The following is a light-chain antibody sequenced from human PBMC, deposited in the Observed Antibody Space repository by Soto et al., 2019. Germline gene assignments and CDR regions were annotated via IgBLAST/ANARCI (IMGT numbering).Light chain of an antibody. Sequence: QDVVTQPPSVSGAPGQRVTISCTGSSSNIGAGYDVHWYQQLPRTAPKLLIYSNSNRPSGVPDRFSGSKSGTSASLAITGLQAEDEADYYRQSYDSSLSGSRVFGGGTKLTVL. CDR3: QSYDSSLSGSRV. J-gene: IGLJ2*01. V-gene: IGLV1-40*01. CDR1: SSNIGAGYD. CDR2: SNS.